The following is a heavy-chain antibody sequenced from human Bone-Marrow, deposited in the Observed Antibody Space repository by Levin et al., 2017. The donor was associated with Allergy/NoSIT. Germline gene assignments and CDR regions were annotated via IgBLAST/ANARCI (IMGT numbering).Heavy chain of an antibody. J-gene: IGHJ4*02. CDR2: ISPDGSYT. D-gene: IGHD3-10*01. CDR3: ARESSTLVRGYLGAY. CDR1: GFAFSSYA. Sequence: GESLKISCAASGFAFSSYAMHWVRQAPGKGLEWMGIISPDGSYTHYADSLLGRFTISRDNSRTTLYLQVNALRPEDTATYYCARESSTLVRGYLGAYWGKGTLVTVPS. V-gene: IGHV3-30*14.